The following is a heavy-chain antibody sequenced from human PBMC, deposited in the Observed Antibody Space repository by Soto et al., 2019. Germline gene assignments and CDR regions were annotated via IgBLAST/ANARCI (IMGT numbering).Heavy chain of an antibody. CDR2: ISGYNGDT. V-gene: IGHV1-18*01. Sequence: ASVKVSCKASGYTCSRYGISWVRQAPGQGLEWMGWISGYNGDTKYAQKVQGRVTMTIDTSTYTAYMELRSLTSDDTAIYYCAKNGQPPYYYYGMDVWGQGTTVTVSS. CDR1: GYTCSRYG. J-gene: IGHJ6*02. D-gene: IGHD2-8*01. CDR3: AKNGQPPYYYYGMDV.